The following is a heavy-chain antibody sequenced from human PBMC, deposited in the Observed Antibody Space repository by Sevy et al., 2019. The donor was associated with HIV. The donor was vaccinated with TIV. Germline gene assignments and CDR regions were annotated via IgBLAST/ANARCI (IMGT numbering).Heavy chain of an antibody. D-gene: IGHD1-26*01. J-gene: IGHJ3*01. CDR2: IGGSGGSS. V-gene: IGHV3-23*01. CDR1: GFTFSNYA. Sequence: GESRKISCAVSGFTFSNYAMSWVRQAPGKVLEWVSTIGGSGGSSYYVESVKGRFIISRDNSKNTLSLQMNSLRGEDTAVYYCAKDRARVVGDAFDLWGQGTMVTV. CDR3: AKDRARVVGDAFDL.